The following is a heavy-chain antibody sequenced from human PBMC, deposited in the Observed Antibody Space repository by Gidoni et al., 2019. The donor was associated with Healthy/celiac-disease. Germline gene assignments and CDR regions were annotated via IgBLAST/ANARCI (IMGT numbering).Heavy chain of an antibody. CDR2: ISASDGST. Sequence: EVQLLESGGGLVQPGGSLRLSCAASGFTFSTYAMSWVRQAPGKGLEWVSTISASDGSTYYTDSVKGRFTISRDNSKNTLYLQMNSLRAEDTAVYYCAKLRWKPAYFDYWGQGTLITVSS. V-gene: IGHV3-23*01. CDR1: GFTFSTYA. D-gene: IGHD4-17*01. J-gene: IGHJ4*02. CDR3: AKLRWKPAYFDY.